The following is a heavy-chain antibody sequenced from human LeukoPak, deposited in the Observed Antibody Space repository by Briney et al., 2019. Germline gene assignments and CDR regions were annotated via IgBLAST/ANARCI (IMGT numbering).Heavy chain of an antibody. V-gene: IGHV5-51*01. CDR1: GYSFTNYW. CDR2: IYPGDSDT. J-gene: IGHJ4*02. Sequence: PGESLKISCKGSGYSFTNYWIGWVRQMPGKGLELMGIIYPGDSDTRHSPSFQGQVTISADKSISTAYLQWSSLKASDTAMYYCARGGGYYYYYFEYWGQGTLVTVSS. CDR3: ARGGGYYYYYFEY. D-gene: IGHD3-22*01.